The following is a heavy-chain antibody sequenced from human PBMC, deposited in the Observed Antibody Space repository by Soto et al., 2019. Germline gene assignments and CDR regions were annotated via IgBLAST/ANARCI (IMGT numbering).Heavy chain of an antibody. CDR3: ARDKRDLRFLEWSYYFDY. CDR1: GFTFSSYA. D-gene: IGHD3-3*01. Sequence: QVQLVESGGGVVQPGRSLRLSCAASGFTFSSYALHWVRQAPGKGLEWVALISYDGSNKYYADSVKGRFTISRDNSKNTLYPQMNSLRAEDTAVYYCARDKRDLRFLEWSYYFDYWGQGTLVTVSS. J-gene: IGHJ4*02. CDR2: ISYDGSNK. V-gene: IGHV3-30-3*01.